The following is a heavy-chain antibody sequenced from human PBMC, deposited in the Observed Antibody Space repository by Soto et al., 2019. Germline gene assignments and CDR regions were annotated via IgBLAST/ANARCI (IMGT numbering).Heavy chain of an antibody. CDR1: GYTFTSYG. V-gene: IGHV1-18*01. CDR3: ARATYDCGDYAVWYFDL. Sequence: QVQLVQSGAEVKKPGASVKVSCKASGYTFTSYGITWVRQAPGQGLEWEGWISAYNGNTNYAQKLQGRVTMTTDTSTSTAYMELRSLRSDDTALYYWARATYDCGDYAVWYFDLWGRGTLVTVSS. J-gene: IGHJ2*01. D-gene: IGHD4-17*01. CDR2: ISAYNGNT.